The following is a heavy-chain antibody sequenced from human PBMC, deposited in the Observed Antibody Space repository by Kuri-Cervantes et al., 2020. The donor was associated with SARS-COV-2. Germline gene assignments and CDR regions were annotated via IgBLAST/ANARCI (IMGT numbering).Heavy chain of an antibody. Sequence: GGSLRLSCAASGFTFSSYNMNWVRQAPGRGLEWVSSISSSSSYIFYADSVKGRFTISRDNAKNSLYLQMNSLRAEDTAVYYCARGRTFYYDRDAFDIWGQGTMVTVSS. CDR1: GFTFSSYN. D-gene: IGHD3-22*01. J-gene: IGHJ3*02. CDR3: ARGRTFYYDRDAFDI. CDR2: ISSSSSYI. V-gene: IGHV3-21*01.